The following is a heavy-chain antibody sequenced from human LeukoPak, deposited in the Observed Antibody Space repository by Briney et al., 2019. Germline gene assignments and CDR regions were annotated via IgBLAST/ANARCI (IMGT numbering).Heavy chain of an antibody. V-gene: IGHV3-23*01. CDR3: AKGPNSYGSLPCAY. D-gene: IGHD5-18*01. J-gene: IGHJ4*02. CDR1: GFTFSSYA. Sequence: PGGSLRLSCAASGFTFSSYAMSWVRQAPGKGLEWVSAISGSGGSTYYADSVKGRFTISRDNSKNTLYLQMNSLRAEDTAVYYCAKGPNSYGSLPCAYWGQGTLVTVSS. CDR2: ISGSGGST.